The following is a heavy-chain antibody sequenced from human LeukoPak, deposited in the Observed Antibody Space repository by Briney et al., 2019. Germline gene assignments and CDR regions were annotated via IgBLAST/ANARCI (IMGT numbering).Heavy chain of an antibody. CDR1: GGSISSSY. V-gene: IGHV4-4*07. D-gene: IGHD6-19*01. J-gene: IGHJ4*02. Sequence: SETLSLTCTVSGGSISSSYWSWTRQPAGKGLEWIGRIYTSGSTDYNPSLESRVTISVDKSKNQLSLRLTSVTAADTAVYYCARGYSSGWYPFHYWGQGTLVTVSS. CDR2: IYTSGST. CDR3: ARGYSSGWYPFHY.